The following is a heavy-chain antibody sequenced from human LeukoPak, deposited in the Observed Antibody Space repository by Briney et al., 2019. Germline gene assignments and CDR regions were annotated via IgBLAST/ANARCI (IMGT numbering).Heavy chain of an antibody. Sequence: GGSLRLPCAASGFTFSSYAMSWVRQAPGKGLEWVSGISGSGGSTYHADSVKGRFTISRDNSKNTLNLQMNSLRAEDTAVYYCAKARYSGYDFRGLDYWGQGTLVTVSS. CDR3: AKARYSGYDFRGLDY. V-gene: IGHV3-23*01. D-gene: IGHD5-12*01. CDR2: ISGSGGST. CDR1: GFTFSSYA. J-gene: IGHJ4*02.